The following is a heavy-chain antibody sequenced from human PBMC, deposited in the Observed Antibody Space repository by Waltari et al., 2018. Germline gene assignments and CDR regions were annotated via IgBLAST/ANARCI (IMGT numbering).Heavy chain of an antibody. D-gene: IGHD2-2*01. CDR1: GYSFTSYW. J-gene: IGHJ4*02. CDR2: IYPGDSDT. V-gene: IGHV5-51*03. Sequence: EVQLVQSGAEVKKPGESLKISCKGSGYSFTSYWIGWVRQMPGKGLEWMGIIYPGDSDTIYSPSFQGQVTISADKSISTAYLQWSSLKASDTAMYYCARGIVVVPAAMRYYGSGSPFDYWGQGTLVTVSS. CDR3: ARGIVVVPAAMRYYGSGSPFDY.